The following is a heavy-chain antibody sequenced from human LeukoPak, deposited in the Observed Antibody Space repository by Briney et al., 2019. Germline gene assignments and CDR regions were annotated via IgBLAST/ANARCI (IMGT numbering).Heavy chain of an antibody. CDR1: GYTFTSYG. J-gene: IGHJ4*02. V-gene: IGHV1-18*01. CDR2: ISAYNGNT. Sequence: ASVKVSCKASGYTFTSYGISWVRQAPGQGLEWMGWISAYNGNTNHAQKFQGRVTMTRDTSISTAYMELSRLRSDDTAVYYCARAGGRSIAVAGRGAFDYWGQGTLVTVSS. CDR3: ARAGGRSIAVAGRGAFDY. D-gene: IGHD6-19*01.